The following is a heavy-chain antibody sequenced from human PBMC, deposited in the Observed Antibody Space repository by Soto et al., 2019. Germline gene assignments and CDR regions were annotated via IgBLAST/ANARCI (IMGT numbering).Heavy chain of an antibody. CDR3: AKAPTMIGQVVDY. Sequence: PGGSLRLSCAASGFTFISYGMHWVRQAPGKGLEWVAVISYDGSNKYYADSVKGRFTISRDNSKNTLYLQMNSLRAEDTAVYYCAKAPTMIGQVVDYWGQGTLVTVSS. V-gene: IGHV3-30*18. D-gene: IGHD3-22*01. CDR1: GFTFISYG. J-gene: IGHJ4*02. CDR2: ISYDGSNK.